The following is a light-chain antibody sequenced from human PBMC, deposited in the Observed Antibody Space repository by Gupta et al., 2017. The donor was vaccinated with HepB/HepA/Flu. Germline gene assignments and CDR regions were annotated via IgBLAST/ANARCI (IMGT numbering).Light chain of an antibody. CDR1: SSDVGGFNS. V-gene: IGLV2-14*03. J-gene: IGLJ3*02. Sequence: QSALTQPASVSGSPGQSITISCTGSSSDVGGFNSVSWYQQYPGRAPKPLIYYVSNRPSGVSYRFSGSKSGNTASPTTSGLQAEEDADDYCSSSKTGSTLWVFGGGTKVTVL. CDR2: YVS. CDR3: SSSKTGSTLWV.